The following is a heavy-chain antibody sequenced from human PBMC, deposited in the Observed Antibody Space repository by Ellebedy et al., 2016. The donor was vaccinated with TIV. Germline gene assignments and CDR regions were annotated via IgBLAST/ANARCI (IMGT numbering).Heavy chain of an antibody. D-gene: IGHD4-17*01. CDR1: GFTFTSSA. J-gene: IGHJ6*02. Sequence: SVKVSXXASGFTFTSSAVQWVRQARGQRLEWIGWIVVGSGNTNYAQKFQERVTITRDMSTSTAYMELSSLRSEDTAVYYCAADHHGDYVYYYYGMDVWGQGTTVTVSS. CDR3: AADHHGDYVYYYYGMDV. V-gene: IGHV1-58*01. CDR2: IVVGSGNT.